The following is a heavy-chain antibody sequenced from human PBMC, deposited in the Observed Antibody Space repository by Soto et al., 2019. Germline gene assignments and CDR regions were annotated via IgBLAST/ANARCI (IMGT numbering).Heavy chain of an antibody. CDR3: ARDPQGYCSGGRCYYLDY. Sequence: QVQLVQSGAEVKKPGASVKVSCKASGYTLTSYHMHWVRQAPGQGLEWMGKINPSDGSTSYTQKFQGRVTMTRDTSTSTVYMELSSLRYEDTAIYYCARDPQGYCSGGRCYYLDYWGQGTLVTVSS. V-gene: IGHV1-46*01. D-gene: IGHD2-15*01. J-gene: IGHJ4*02. CDR2: INPSDGST. CDR1: GYTLTSYH.